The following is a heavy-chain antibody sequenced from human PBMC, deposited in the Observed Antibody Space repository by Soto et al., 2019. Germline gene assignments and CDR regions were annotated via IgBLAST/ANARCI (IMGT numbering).Heavy chain of an antibody. CDR3: RHDYDY. Sequence: EVQLVESGGNLVQPGGSLRLSCAASGFSISSNWMHWVRQAPGKGLVWVSRISSDGTTTNYADSVKGRFTISRDNAKNTLYLQMNSLRAEDTAVYYCRHDYDYWRQGTLVTVSS. CDR2: ISSDGTTT. V-gene: IGHV3-74*01. D-gene: IGHD4-17*01. CDR1: GFSISSNW. J-gene: IGHJ4*02.